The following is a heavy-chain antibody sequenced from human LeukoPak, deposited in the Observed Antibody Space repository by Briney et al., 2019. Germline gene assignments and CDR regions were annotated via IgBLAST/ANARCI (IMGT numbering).Heavy chain of an antibody. J-gene: IGHJ4*02. D-gene: IGHD2-2*01. CDR2: VSHTGRT. CDR3: VRDPNYAYFDS. CDR1: GYSISTDYY. V-gene: IGHV4-38-2*02. Sequence: SETLSLTCAVSGYSISTDYYWGWIRQSPGKGLEWIVSVSHTGRTYYNPSLKSRITISLDTSKNQFSLDLSSVTAADTAVYYCVRDPNYAYFDSWGQGTLVTVSS.